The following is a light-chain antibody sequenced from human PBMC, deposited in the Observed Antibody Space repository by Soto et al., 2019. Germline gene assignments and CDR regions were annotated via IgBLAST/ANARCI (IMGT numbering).Light chain of an antibody. V-gene: IGLV2-23*01. CDR2: EGS. J-gene: IGLJ1*01. CDR3: SSFADYNTFV. Sequence: QSVLTQPASVSGSPGQSITISCTGSSSDIGSFDLVSWYQQHPGKAPKLMIYEGSKRPSGVSNRFSGPKSGDTASLTISGLQAEDEADYYCSSFADYNTFVFGSGTKLTVL. CDR1: SSDIGSFDL.